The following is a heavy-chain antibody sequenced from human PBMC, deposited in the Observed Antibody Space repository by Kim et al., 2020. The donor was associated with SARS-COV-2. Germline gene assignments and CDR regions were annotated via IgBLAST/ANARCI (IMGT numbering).Heavy chain of an antibody. V-gene: IGHV3-23*01. Sequence: GGSLRLSCEYSGVTFGSFAITWVRQAPGKGLVWVSTVNGGGETTSYADSVKGRFTISRDNFKNTAYLQMSSLSAEDTAIYYCVKGTRRVASFFDSWGQGTLVTVSS. CDR2: VNGGGETT. D-gene: IGHD1-26*01. CDR3: VKGTRRVASFFDS. J-gene: IGHJ4*02. CDR1: GVTFGSFA.